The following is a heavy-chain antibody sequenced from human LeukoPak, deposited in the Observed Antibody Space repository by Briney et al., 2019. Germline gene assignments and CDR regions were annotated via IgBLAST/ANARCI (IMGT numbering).Heavy chain of an antibody. Sequence: PGGTLRLSCAASGFTFSSYAMHWVRQAPGKGREWVAVISYDGSNKYYADSVQGRFTISRHNSQNSLYLQMSRLRAEDTAVYYCASLPVAVAGTYWGQGTLVTVSS. D-gene: IGHD6-19*01. CDR3: ASLPVAVAGTY. CDR1: GFTFSSYA. V-gene: IGHV3-30*04. J-gene: IGHJ4*02. CDR2: ISYDGSNK.